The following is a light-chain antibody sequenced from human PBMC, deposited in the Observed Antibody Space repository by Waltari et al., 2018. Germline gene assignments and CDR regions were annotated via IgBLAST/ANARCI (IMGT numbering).Light chain of an antibody. V-gene: IGKV3-15*01. CDR2: AAS. CDR1: QNVINN. J-gene: IGKJ2*03. CDR3: QQYNNWLYMYS. Sequence: EILMTQSPATLSVSPGESATLSCRTSQNVINNLAWYQQKPGQAPRLLIYAASTRAAGVPARFIGSGSGTDFTLTISSLQSEDCAVYYCQQYNNWLYMYSFGQGTKLEIK.